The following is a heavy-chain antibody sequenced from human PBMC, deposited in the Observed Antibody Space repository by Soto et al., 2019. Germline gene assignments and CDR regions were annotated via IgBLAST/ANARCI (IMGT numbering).Heavy chain of an antibody. CDR3: ASRIEEDGGRGYGMDV. CDR1: GGTCSSYA. V-gene: IGHV1-69*01. D-gene: IGHD5-12*01. CDR2: IIPIFGTA. J-gene: IGHJ6*02. Sequence: QVQLVQSGAEVKKPGSSVKVSGKASGGTCSSYAISWVRQAPEKGLGCRGGIIPIFGTATYAQKFQGRVTITADDSPSTASMELSSRRSEATAVDYCASRIEEDGGRGYGMDVWGLGSTVTVSS.